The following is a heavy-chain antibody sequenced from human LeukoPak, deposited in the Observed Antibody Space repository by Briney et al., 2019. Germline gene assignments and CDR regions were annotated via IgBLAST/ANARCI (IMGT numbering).Heavy chain of an antibody. CDR3: TTYGSGRKFDY. CDR1: GFSFSHAW. Sequence: SGGSLRLSCAASGFSFSHAWMSWVRQIPGKGLEWVGRIESKTDGGTTDYAAPVKGRFTISRDDSTNTLYLQMNSLKSEDTAVYYCTTYGSGRKFDYWGQGILVTVSS. V-gene: IGHV3-15*04. J-gene: IGHJ4*02. CDR2: IESKTDGGTT. D-gene: IGHD3-10*01.